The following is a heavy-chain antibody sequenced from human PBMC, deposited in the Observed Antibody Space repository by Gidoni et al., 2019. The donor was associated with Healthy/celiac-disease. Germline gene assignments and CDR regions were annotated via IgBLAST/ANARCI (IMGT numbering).Heavy chain of an antibody. D-gene: IGHD3-16*01. CDR1: GLSFSSYA. Sequence: EVQLLESGGGLVQPGGSLRLSCAASGLSFSSYAMSWVRQAPGKGLEWVSAISGSGGSTYYADAVKGRFTISRDNSKNTLYLQMNSLRAEDTAVYYCAKEGKGGWAAGYFDYWGQGTLVTVSS. CDR3: AKEGKGGWAAGYFDY. J-gene: IGHJ4*02. V-gene: IGHV3-23*01. CDR2: ISGSGGST.